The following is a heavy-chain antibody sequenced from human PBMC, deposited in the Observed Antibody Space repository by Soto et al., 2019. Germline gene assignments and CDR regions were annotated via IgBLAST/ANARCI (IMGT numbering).Heavy chain of an antibody. Sequence: QLQLQESGPGLVKPSETLSLSCNVSGGAISRDFYYWGWIRQPPGKGLEWIGSIHDRGSTYYNPSLKGRVTITVDTSTNQFSLNLNSVTAADTAVYYCARHPGDDYTPWDYWGQGTLVTVSS. V-gene: IGHV4-39*01. D-gene: IGHD4-4*01. CDR3: ARHPGDDYTPWDY. CDR2: IHDRGST. J-gene: IGHJ4*02. CDR1: GGAISRDFYY.